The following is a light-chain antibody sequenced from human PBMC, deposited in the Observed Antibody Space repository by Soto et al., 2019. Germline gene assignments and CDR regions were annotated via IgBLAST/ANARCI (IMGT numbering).Light chain of an antibody. J-gene: IGLJ2*01. CDR1: SSDIGDYDY. CDR2: DVT. CDR3: CSYTDIALDVV. Sequence: QSVLTQPASVSGSPGQSITISCTGTSSDIGDYDYVSWYQHLPGKAPKLLIFDVTHRPSGVSDRFSGSKSGNTVSLTISGVRPEDEADYYCCSYTDIALDVVFGGGTKVTVL. V-gene: IGLV2-14*01.